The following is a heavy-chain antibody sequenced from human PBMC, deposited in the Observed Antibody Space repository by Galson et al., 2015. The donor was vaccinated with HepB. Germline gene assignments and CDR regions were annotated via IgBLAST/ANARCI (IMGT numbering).Heavy chain of an antibody. Sequence: SVKVSCKASGYTFTSYGISWVRQAPGQGLEWMGWISAYNGNTNYAQKLQGRVTMTTDASTSTAYMELRSLRSDDTAVYYCATLKDFYYYMDVWGKGTTVTVSS. CDR3: ATLKDFYYYMDV. CDR1: GYTFTSYG. J-gene: IGHJ6*03. CDR2: ISAYNGNT. V-gene: IGHV1-18*01.